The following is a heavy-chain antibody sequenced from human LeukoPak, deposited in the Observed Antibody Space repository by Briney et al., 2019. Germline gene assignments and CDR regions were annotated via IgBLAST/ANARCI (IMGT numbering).Heavy chain of an antibody. V-gene: IGHV1-8*02. CDR1: GYTFTSYD. J-gene: IGHJ4*02. Sequence: GASVKVSCKASGYTFTSYDINWVRQATGQGLEWMGWMNPNSGNTGYAQKFQGRVTMTRNTSISTAYMELSSLRSEDTAVYYCAREALPRGSGLNDYWGQGTLVTVSS. CDR3: AREALPRGSGLNDY. D-gene: IGHD3-10*01. CDR2: MNPNSGNT.